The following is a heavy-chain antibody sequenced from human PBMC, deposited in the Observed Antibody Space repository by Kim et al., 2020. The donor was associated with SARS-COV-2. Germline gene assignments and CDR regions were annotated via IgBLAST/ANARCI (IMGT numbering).Heavy chain of an antibody. J-gene: IGHJ6*02. CDR1: GFTFSSYG. V-gene: IGHV3-30*18. CDR3: AKAPRYNWNYGDYYYYGMDV. Sequence: GGSLRLSCAASGFTFSSYGMHWVRQAPGKGLEWVAVISYDGSNKYYADSVKGRFTISRDNSKNTLYLQMNSLRAEDTAVYYCAKAPRYNWNYGDYYYYGMDVWGHGTTVTVSS. D-gene: IGHD1-7*01. CDR2: ISYDGSNK.